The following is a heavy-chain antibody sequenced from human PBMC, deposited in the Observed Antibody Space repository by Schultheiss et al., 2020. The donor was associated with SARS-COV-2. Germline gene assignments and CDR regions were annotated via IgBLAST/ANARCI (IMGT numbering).Heavy chain of an antibody. D-gene: IGHD6-19*01. CDR2: ISGSGGST. Sequence: GGSLRLSCAASGFTFSSYAMSWVRQAPGKGLEWVSAISGSGGSTYYADSVKGRFTISRENAKNSLYLQMNSLRAGDTAVYYCARDRRGIAVAEGDYWGQGTLVTVSS. CDR1: GFTFSSYA. CDR3: ARDRRGIAVAEGDY. V-gene: IGHV3-23*01. J-gene: IGHJ4*02.